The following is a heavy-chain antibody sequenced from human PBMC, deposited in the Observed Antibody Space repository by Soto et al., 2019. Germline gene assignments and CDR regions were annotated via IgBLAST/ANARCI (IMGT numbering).Heavy chain of an antibody. D-gene: IGHD1-1*01. Sequence: TSETLSLTCTVSGGSISSSSYYWGWIRQPPGKGLEWIGSIYYSGSTYYNPSLKSRVTISVDTSKNQFSLKLSSVTAADTAVYYCARHGALWTQVQGFFDYWGQGTLVTVSS. V-gene: IGHV4-39*01. CDR1: GGSISSSSYY. CDR3: ARHGALWTQVQGFFDY. J-gene: IGHJ4*02. CDR2: IYYSGST.